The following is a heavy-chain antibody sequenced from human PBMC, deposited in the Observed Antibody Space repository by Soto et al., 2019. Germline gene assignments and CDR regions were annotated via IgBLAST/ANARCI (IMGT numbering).Heavy chain of an antibody. CDR3: ARHEPHPYDFWSGYPGELQT. J-gene: IGHJ5*02. D-gene: IGHD3-3*01. Sequence: QVQLQESGPGLVKPSETLSLTCTVSGGSISSYNWSWIRQPPGKGLEWIGCIYYSGSTNYNPSLKSRVTISVDTSKNQFSLKLSSVTAADTAVYYCARHEPHPYDFWSGYPGELQTWGQGTLVTVSS. V-gene: IGHV4-59*08. CDR2: IYYSGST. CDR1: GGSISSYN.